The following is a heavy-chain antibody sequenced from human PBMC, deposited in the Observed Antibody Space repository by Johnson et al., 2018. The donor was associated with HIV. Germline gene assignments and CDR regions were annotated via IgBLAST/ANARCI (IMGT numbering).Heavy chain of an antibody. CDR3: ASGQLVRRHDAFDM. J-gene: IGHJ3*02. V-gene: IGHV3-30*04. Sequence: QVQLVESGGGVVQPGRSLRLSCAASGFTFSSYAMHWVRQAPGKGLEWVAVISYDGSNKYYADSVKGRFTISRDSSKNTLYLQMNSLRAEDTAIYYCASGQLVRRHDAFDMWGQGTMVTVSS. CDR1: GFTFSSYA. D-gene: IGHD6-13*01. CDR2: ISYDGSNK.